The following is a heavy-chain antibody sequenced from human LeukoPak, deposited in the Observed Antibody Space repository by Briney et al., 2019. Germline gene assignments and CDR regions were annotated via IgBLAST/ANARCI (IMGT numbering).Heavy chain of an antibody. CDR3: AGMGYFDWSSPFDY. V-gene: IGHV4-34*01. D-gene: IGHD3-9*01. CDR1: GGSFSGYY. CDR2: INHSGST. Sequence: PSETLSLTCAVYGGSFSGYYWSWIRQPPGKGLEWIGEINHSGSTNYNPSLKSRVTISVDTSKNQFSLKLSSVTAADTAVYFCAGMGYFDWSSPFDYWGQGTLVTVSS. J-gene: IGHJ4*02.